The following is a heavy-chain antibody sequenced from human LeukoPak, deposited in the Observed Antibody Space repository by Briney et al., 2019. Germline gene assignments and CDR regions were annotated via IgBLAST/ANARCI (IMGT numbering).Heavy chain of an antibody. J-gene: IGHJ6*03. D-gene: IGHD6-6*01. Sequence: GGSLKISCQGSGYSFTSYWIGGVRQMPGKGLEGMGIIYPGDSDTRYSPSFQGQVTISADKSSSTAYLQWSSLKASDTAMYYCASQARSIAAREGGYYYYYMDVWGKGTPVTVSS. CDR3: ASQARSIAAREGGYYYYYMDV. CDR1: GYSFTSYW. V-gene: IGHV5-51*01. CDR2: IYPGDSDT.